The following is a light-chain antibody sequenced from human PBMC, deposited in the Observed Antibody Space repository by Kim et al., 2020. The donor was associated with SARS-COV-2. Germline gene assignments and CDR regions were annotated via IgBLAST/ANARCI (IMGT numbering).Light chain of an antibody. CDR2: AAS. CDR1: QSISSY. CDR3: QQSYSTPLT. J-gene: IGKJ4*01. Sequence: ASIGDRVTITCRASQSISSYLNWYQQNPGKAPKLLIFAASSLQSGVPSRFSGSGSGTDFTLTISSLQPGDFATYYCQQSYSTPLTFGGGTRVDIK. V-gene: IGKV1-39*01.